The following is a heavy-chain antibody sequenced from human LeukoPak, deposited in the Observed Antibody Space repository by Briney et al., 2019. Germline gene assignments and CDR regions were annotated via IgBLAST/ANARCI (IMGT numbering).Heavy chain of an antibody. Sequence: GGSLRLSCAASGLSISDQYMSWVRQAPGKGLEWVSIIQSGGNIYYADSVKGRFTISRDNSKNTVHLQMNSLRAEDTAVYYCARDRGYAMDVWGQGTTVTVSS. V-gene: IGHV3-53*01. J-gene: IGHJ6*02. CDR2: IQSGGNI. D-gene: IGHD1-1*01. CDR3: ARDRGYAMDV. CDR1: GLSISDQY.